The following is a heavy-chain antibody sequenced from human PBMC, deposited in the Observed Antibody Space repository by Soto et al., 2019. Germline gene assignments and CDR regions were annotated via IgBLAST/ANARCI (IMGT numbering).Heavy chain of an antibody. CDR3: ASAYSSGWQYYYYGMDV. Sequence: SLRLSCGASGFTFSSYAMHWVRQAPGKGLEWVAVISYDGSNKYYADSVKGRFTISRDNSKNTLYLQMSSLRAEDTAVYYCASAYSSGWQYYYYGMDVWGQGTTVTVSS. CDR1: GFTFSSYA. D-gene: IGHD6-19*01. V-gene: IGHV3-30-3*01. CDR2: ISYDGSNK. J-gene: IGHJ6*02.